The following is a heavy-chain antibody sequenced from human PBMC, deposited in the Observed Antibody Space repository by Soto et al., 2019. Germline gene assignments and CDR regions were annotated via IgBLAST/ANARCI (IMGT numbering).Heavy chain of an antibody. D-gene: IGHD2-2*01. Sequence: ASVKVSCKASGYTFTSYYMHWVRQAPGQGLEWMGWINPNSGDTNYAQKFQGRVTMTTDTSISTAYMELSSLRADDTDVYYCARGSSTSSYDAWCAFDIWGQGTMVTVSS. CDR2: INPNSGDT. CDR1: GYTFTSYY. CDR3: ARGSSTSSYDAWCAFDI. V-gene: IGHV1-2*02. J-gene: IGHJ3*02.